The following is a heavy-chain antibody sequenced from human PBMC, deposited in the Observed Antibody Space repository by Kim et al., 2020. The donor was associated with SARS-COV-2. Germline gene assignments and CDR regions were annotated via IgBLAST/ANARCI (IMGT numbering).Heavy chain of an antibody. Sequence: GGSLRLSCAASGFTFSSYAMHWVRQAPGKGLEWVAVISYDGSNKYYADSVKGRFTISRDNSKNTLYLQMNSLRAEDTAVYYCARVMRGLPQALLDYYYGMDVWGQGTTVTVSS. V-gene: IGHV3-30*04. CDR2: ISYDGSNK. CDR3: ARVMRGLPQALLDYYYGMDV. CDR1: GFTFSSYA. D-gene: IGHD3-16*01. J-gene: IGHJ6*02.